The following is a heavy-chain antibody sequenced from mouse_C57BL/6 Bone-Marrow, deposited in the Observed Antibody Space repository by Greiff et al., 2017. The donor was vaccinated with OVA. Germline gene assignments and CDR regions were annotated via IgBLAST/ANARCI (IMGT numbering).Heavy chain of an antibody. D-gene: IGHD1-1*01. V-gene: IGHV5-4*01. CDR2: ISDGGSYT. J-gene: IGHJ3*01. CDR3: ARDSVYYYGSAWFAY. CDR1: GFTFSSYG. Sequence: EVMLVESGGDLVKPGGSLKLSCAASGFTFSSYGMSWVRQTPDKRLEWVATISDGGSYTYYPDNVKGRFTISRDNAKNNLYLQMSHLKSEDTAMYYCARDSVYYYGSAWFAYWGQGTLVTVSA.